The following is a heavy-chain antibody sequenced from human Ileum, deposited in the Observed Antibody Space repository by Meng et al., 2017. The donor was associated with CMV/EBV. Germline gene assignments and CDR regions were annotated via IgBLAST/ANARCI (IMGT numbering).Heavy chain of an antibody. CDR2: INKDGTLR. D-gene: IGHD1-14*01. CDR1: GFGFGYYW. Sequence: LSWAASGFGFGYYWMHWVRQAPGKGLEWVSRINKDGTLRKYADSVEGRCIVSRDNAKNMLYLEMNSLRAEDTAIYYCARENNGPEEYWGQGTLVTVSS. CDR3: ARENNGPEEY. V-gene: IGHV3-74*01. J-gene: IGHJ4*01.